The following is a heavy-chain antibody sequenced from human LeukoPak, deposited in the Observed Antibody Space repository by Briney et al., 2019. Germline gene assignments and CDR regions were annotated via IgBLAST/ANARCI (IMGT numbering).Heavy chain of an antibody. J-gene: IGHJ6*03. Sequence: ASVKVSCKASGYTLTSYDINWVRQATGQGLEWMGWMNPNSGNTGYAQKFQGRVTMTRNTSISTAYMELSSLRSEDTAVYYCARGSRSSVTIFGVVTGLYYYMDVWGKGTTVTVSS. D-gene: IGHD3-3*01. V-gene: IGHV1-8*01. CDR1: GYTLTSYD. CDR2: MNPNSGNT. CDR3: ARGSRSSVTIFGVVTGLYYYMDV.